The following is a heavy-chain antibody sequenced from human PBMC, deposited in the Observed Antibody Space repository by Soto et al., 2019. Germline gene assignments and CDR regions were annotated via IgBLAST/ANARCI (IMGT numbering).Heavy chain of an antibody. Sequence: QVQLVESGGGVVQPGRSLRLSCAASGFTFSSYAMHWVRQAPGKGLEWVAVIWYDGSNQYYADSVKGRITISRDNSKNTLYLQINSLRAEDTAVYYCAGGYSYSPGFYFDYWGQGALVTVSS. CDR2: IWYDGSNQ. J-gene: IGHJ4*02. V-gene: IGHV3-33*08. CDR1: GFTFSSYA. CDR3: AGGYSYSPGFYFDY. D-gene: IGHD5-18*01.